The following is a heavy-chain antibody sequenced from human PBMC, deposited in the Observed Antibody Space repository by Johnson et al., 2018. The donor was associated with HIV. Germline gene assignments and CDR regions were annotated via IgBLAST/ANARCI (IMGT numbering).Heavy chain of an antibody. J-gene: IGHJ3*02. CDR2: ISYDGSNK. D-gene: IGHD3-22*01. Sequence: QVQLVESGGGVVQPGRSLRLSCAASGFTFSSYGMHWVRQAPGKGLEWVAVISYDGSNKYYADSVKGRFTISRDNSKNTLYLQMNSLRAEYTAVYYCARGLGDSSGYTDAFDIWGQGTMVTVSS. V-gene: IGHV3-30*03. CDR3: ARGLGDSSGYTDAFDI. CDR1: GFTFSSYG.